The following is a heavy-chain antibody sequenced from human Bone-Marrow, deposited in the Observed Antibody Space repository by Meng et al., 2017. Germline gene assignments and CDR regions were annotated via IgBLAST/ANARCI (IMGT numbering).Heavy chain of an antibody. J-gene: IGHJ4*02. CDR3: VRGPAQYYDYVSGSYRYGQFDY. V-gene: IGHV1-8*01. Sequence: ASVKVSCKASGYIFANFDMHWVRQNTGQGLEWMGWMNPKNGDTSSAQKFQGRVTITRSTSMNTAYMELSSLRSEDTAVYYCVRGPAQYYDYVSGSYRYGQFDYWGQGRLVTGYS. CDR1: GYIFANFD. CDR2: MNPKNGDT. D-gene: IGHD3-16*02.